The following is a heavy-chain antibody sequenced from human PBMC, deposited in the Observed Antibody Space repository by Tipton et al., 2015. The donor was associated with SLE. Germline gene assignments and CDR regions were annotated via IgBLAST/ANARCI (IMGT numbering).Heavy chain of an antibody. CDR3: ARDRAGPGGAFDI. CDR1: GGSISSYY. Sequence: TLSLTCTVSGGSISSYYWSWIRQPPGKGLEWIGYIYYSGSTNYNPSLKSRVTISVDTSKNQFSLKLSSVTAADTAVYYCARDRAGPGGAFDIWGQGTMVTGSS. CDR2: IYYSGST. V-gene: IGHV4-59*01. J-gene: IGHJ3*02. D-gene: IGHD3-10*01.